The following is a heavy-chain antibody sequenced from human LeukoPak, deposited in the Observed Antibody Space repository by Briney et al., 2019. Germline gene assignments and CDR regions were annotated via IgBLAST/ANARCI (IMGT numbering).Heavy chain of an antibody. Sequence: ASVKVSCKASGHTFTSNFVHWVRQAPGQGLEWMAVLNPSDGDTTYAQKFQGRITMTRDTSTGTVYMELSSLGSEDTAVYYCAGETDAFDYWGQGTLVTVSS. J-gene: IGHJ4*02. V-gene: IGHV1-46*03. CDR2: LNPSDGDT. CDR3: AGETDAFDY. CDR1: GHTFTSNF.